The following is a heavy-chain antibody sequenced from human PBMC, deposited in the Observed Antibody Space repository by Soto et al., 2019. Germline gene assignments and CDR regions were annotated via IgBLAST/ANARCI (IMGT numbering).Heavy chain of an antibody. CDR3: ARDTRYCSGGRCSQNWFDP. V-gene: IGHV4-59*01. J-gene: IGHJ5*02. Sequence: LSLTCTVSGGSISSYYWSWIRQPPGKGLEWIGYIYYSGSTNYNPSLKSRVTISVDTSKNQFSLKLSSVTAADTAVYYCARDTRYCSGGRCSQNWFDPWGQGTLVTVSS. CDR2: IYYSGST. CDR1: GGSISSYY. D-gene: IGHD2-15*01.